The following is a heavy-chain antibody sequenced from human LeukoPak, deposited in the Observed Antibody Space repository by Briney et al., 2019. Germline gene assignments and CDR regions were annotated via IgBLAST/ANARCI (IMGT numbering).Heavy chain of an antibody. Sequence: GGSLRLSCAASGFTVDSNYLSWVRQAPGKGLEWVSTIYTGGNTYYAASVKGRFTISRDFSKNTVFLHMNSLRAEDTAMYYCARGDDSGYYDYFDYWAREPWSPSPQ. CDR1: GFTVDSNY. V-gene: IGHV3-53*01. D-gene: IGHD3-22*01. CDR2: IYTGGNT. J-gene: IGHJ4*02. CDR3: ARGDDSGYYDYFDY.